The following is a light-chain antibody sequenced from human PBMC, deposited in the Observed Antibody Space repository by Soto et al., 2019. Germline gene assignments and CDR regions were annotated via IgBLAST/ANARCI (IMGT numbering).Light chain of an antibody. CDR3: SAYTIGSTWG. CDR2: DVS. Sequence: QSALTQPASVSGSTGQSITISCIGTSNDIGSSNYVSWYQQFPGKAPDVLIYDVSYRPSEVSNRFSGSKSGNTASLTISGLQPEDEADCYCSAYTIGSTWGFGGGAKLTVL. V-gene: IGLV2-14*01. J-gene: IGLJ3*02. CDR1: SNDIGSSNY.